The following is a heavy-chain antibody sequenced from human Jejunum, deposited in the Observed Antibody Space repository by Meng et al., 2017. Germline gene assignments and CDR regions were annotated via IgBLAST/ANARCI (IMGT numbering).Heavy chain of an antibody. CDR3: ARGNEYSNYGADF. CDR2: INDSGST. Sequence: QVKLQQWGAALLKPSETLSCTCAVYGGSISDYYWTWIRQPPGKGLEWIGEINDSGSTNYNPSHKSRVTISVDTSKCQFYLRVSSVTAADTAVYYCARGNEYSNYGADFWGQGTLVTVSS. J-gene: IGHJ4*02. D-gene: IGHD4-11*01. CDR1: GGSISDYY. V-gene: IGHV4-34*01.